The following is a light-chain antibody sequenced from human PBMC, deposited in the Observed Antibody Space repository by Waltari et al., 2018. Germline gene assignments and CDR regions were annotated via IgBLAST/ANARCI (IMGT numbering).Light chain of an antibody. J-gene: IGKJ4*01. CDR2: GAS. CDR3: QQYNNWPLT. CDR1: QRVASN. Sequence: IVMTQSPATLSVSPGERAALSCRASQRVASNLTWYQQKPGQAPRLLIYGASTRATGIPTRFSGSGSGTEFTLTISSLQSEDFAVYYCQQYNNWPLTFGGGTKVEIK. V-gene: IGKV3-15*01.